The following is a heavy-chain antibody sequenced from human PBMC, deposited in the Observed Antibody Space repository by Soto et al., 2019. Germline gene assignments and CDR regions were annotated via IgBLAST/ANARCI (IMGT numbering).Heavy chain of an antibody. CDR2: TRSSDSTI. Sequence: EVQLVESGGGLVQPGGSLRLSCAASGFTFSTYSMNWVRQAPGKGLEWVSYTRSSDSTIYYADSVKGRFTISRDNAKNSLYLQMNSLRDEDTAVYYCVSEHLWGMDYWGQGTLVTVSS. D-gene: IGHD3-16*01. J-gene: IGHJ4*02. CDR1: GFTFSTYS. CDR3: VSEHLWGMDY. V-gene: IGHV3-48*02.